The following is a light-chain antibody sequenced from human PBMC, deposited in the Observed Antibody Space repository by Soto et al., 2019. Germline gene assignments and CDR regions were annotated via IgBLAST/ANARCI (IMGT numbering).Light chain of an antibody. Sequence: EIVLTQSPATLSFSPGASAPLSCRASQSVSSYVLWYPKKPGQTPRLRIDDASNRATGIPARFSGSGSETDFTLTISSLEPEDFAVYYCQHRMNWPLTFGQGTRLEIK. CDR3: QHRMNWPLT. V-gene: IGKV3-11*01. CDR2: DAS. J-gene: IGKJ5*01. CDR1: QSVSSY.